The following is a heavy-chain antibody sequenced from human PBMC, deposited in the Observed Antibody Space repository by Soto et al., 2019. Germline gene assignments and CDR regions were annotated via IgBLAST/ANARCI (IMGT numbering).Heavy chain of an antibody. D-gene: IGHD6-19*01. V-gene: IGHV3-30*18. Sequence: GGSLRLSCAASGFPFNAYVIHWVRRAPGKGLKWVECIAYDGRSKFYIDSESARFTISIDSSNNTLYLQMSSLQREDAAVYYCAKAQGYRSGWYKLSMVAFDIWGQGTMVTVSS. CDR2: IAYDGRSK. CDR3: AKAQGYRSGWYKLSMVAFDI. J-gene: IGHJ3*02. CDR1: GFPFNAYV.